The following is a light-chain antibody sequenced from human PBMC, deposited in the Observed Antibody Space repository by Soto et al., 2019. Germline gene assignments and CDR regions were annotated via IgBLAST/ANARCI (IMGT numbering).Light chain of an antibody. Sequence: DIQMTQSPSTLSLSIGDIVTITCRASESIRTWLAWYQHKPGKAPKFLIYDASSLESGVPSRFSGSGSGTEFTLTISNLQPDDFATYFCQQYNNYPRTFGQGTKVDI. CDR1: ESIRTW. CDR3: QQYNNYPRT. CDR2: DAS. J-gene: IGKJ1*01. V-gene: IGKV1-5*01.